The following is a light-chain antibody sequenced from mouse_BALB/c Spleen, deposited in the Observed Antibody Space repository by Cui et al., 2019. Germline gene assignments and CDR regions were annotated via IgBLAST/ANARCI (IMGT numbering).Light chain of an antibody. CDR1: QSIGTS. CDR3: QQSNSWPTLT. J-gene: IGKJ5*01. V-gene: IGKV5-48*01. Sequence: DILLTQSPAILSVSPGERVSFSCRASQSIGTSIHWYQQRTNGSPRLLIKYASESISGIPSRFSGSGSGTDFTLSINSVESEDIADYYCQQSNSWPTLTLGAGTKLELK. CDR2: YAS.